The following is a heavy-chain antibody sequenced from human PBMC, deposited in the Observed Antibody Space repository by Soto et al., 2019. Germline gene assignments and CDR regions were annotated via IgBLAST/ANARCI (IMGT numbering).Heavy chain of an antibody. CDR2: IWHDGNNK. V-gene: IGHV3-30*02. Sequence: PGGSLRLSCAPSGFSFSGYAMDWVRQAPGKGLEWVALIWHDGNNKYYADSVKGRFTISRDNSKNTLYLQMNSLRAEDTAVYYCARGRYDSSGYYYDIDYWGQGTLVTVSS. D-gene: IGHD3-22*01. J-gene: IGHJ4*02. CDR1: GFSFSGYA. CDR3: ARGRYDSSGYYYDIDY.